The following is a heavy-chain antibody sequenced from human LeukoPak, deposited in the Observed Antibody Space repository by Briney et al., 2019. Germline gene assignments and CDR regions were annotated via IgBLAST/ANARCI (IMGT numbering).Heavy chain of an antibody. CDR2: INHSGGST. J-gene: IGHJ5*02. V-gene: IGHV1-46*01. CDR1: GYTLTSYY. D-gene: IGHD3-16*01. Sequence: SVNVSCKASGYTLTSYYMRWVRQPPGQGLEWMGIINHSGGSTSYAQKFQGRATMTRDTSTNTVYMELSSLSAEDTAVYYCARYCWGTQKGRFVPWGEGTLVAVSS. CDR3: ARYCWGTQKGRFVP.